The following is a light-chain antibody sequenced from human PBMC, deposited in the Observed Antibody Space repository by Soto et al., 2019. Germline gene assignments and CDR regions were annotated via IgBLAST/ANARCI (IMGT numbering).Light chain of an antibody. CDR1: QSISSY. CDR3: QQSYSTPP. J-gene: IGKJ5*01. V-gene: IGKV1-39*01. CDR2: AAS. Sequence: DIQMTQSPSSLSASVGDRVTITCRASQSISSYLNWYQQKPGKAPKLLIYAASSLQSGVPSRFSGSASGTDFTLTISSLQPEYFATYYCQQSYSTPPFGQGTRLEIK.